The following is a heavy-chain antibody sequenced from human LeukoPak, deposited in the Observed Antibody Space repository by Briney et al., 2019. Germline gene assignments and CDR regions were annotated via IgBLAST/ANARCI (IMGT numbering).Heavy chain of an antibody. CDR2: ISFDGSNI. V-gene: IGHV3-30*04. CDR1: GFSFSSYT. Sequence: GGSLRLSCAASGFSFSSYTMHWVRQAPGKGLEWVAVISFDGSNIYYADSVKGRFTISRDNSKNTLYLQMNSLRAEDTAVYYCAKGGGSYPHDAFDIWGQGTMVTVSS. CDR3: AKGGGSYPHDAFDI. J-gene: IGHJ3*02. D-gene: IGHD1-26*01.